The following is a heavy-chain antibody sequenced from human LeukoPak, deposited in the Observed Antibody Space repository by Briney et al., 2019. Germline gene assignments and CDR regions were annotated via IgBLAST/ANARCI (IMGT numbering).Heavy chain of an antibody. CDR1: GFTFSSYA. CDR2: ISGSGGST. J-gene: IGHJ4*02. Sequence: GGSLRLSCAASGFTFSSYAMSWVRQAPGKGLEWVSAISGSGGSTYCADSVKGRFTISRDNSKNTLYLQMNGLRAEDTAVYYCAKEGQRSSGSYYVYWGQGTLVTVSS. V-gene: IGHV3-23*01. D-gene: IGHD3-10*01. CDR3: AKEGQRSSGSYYVY.